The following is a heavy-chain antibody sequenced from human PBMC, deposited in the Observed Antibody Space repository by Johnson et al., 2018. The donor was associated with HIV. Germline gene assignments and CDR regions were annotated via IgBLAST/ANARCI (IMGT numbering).Heavy chain of an antibody. V-gene: IGHV3-25*05. J-gene: IGHJ3*02. Sequence: VQLVESGGGLAKPAWSPRLSCAASQFTFSSYYMNCVRQAPGNGLELVGQVNPNGGSKYLTDSGKDRFNISRDNAKNSLYLQMNSLRAEDTALYYCARDRGAIAAAVNDAFDIWGQGTMVTVSS. CDR1: QFTFSSYY. CDR2: VNPNGGSK. CDR3: ARDRGAIAAAVNDAFDI. D-gene: IGHD6-13*01.